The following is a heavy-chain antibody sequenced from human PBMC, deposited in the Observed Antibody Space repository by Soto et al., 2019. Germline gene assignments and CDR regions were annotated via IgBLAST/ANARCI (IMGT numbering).Heavy chain of an antibody. CDR2: ISSSSSYI. CDR3: AWVGPLGYFDY. Sequence: EVQLVESGGGLVKPGGSLRLSCAASGFTFSSYSMNWVRQAPGKGLEWVSSISSSSSYIYYADSVKGRFTISRDNAKNSLYLQMNSLRAEDTAVYYWAWVGPLGYFDYWGQGTLVTVSS. D-gene: IGHD7-27*01. CDR1: GFTFSSYS. J-gene: IGHJ4*02. V-gene: IGHV3-21*01.